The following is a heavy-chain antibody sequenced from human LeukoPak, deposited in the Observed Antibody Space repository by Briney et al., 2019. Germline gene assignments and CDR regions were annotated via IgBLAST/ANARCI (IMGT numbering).Heavy chain of an antibody. CDR2: IYNSEST. CDR3: ARVKGSNWFDP. V-gene: IGHV4-59*01. Sequence: SETLSLTCTVSGVSLSIYYWSWIRQPPGKGLGWIGYIYNSESTYYNPSLKSRVTISLDTSKNQFSLRLNSVTAADTAVYYCARVKGSNWFDPWGQGTLVTVSS. J-gene: IGHJ5*02. D-gene: IGHD6-6*01. CDR1: GVSLSIYY.